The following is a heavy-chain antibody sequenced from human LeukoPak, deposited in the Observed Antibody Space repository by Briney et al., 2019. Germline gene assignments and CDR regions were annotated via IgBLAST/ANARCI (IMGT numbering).Heavy chain of an antibody. V-gene: IGHV3-30*02. J-gene: IGHJ3*02. Sequence: GGSLRLSCAASGFTFSSYGMHWVRQAPGKGLEWVAFIRYDGSNKYYADSVKGRFTISRDNSKNTLYLQMNSLRTDDTSVYFCAKYAYNWNAPDGFDMWGQGTMVIVSP. CDR1: GFTFSSYG. D-gene: IGHD1-1*01. CDR3: AKYAYNWNAPDGFDM. CDR2: IRYDGSNK.